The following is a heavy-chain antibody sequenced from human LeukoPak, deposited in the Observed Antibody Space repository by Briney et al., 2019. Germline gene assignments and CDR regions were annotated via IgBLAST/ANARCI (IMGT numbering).Heavy chain of an antibody. D-gene: IGHD3-10*01. Sequence: ASVKVSCKASGGTFSSYAISWVRQAPGQGLEWMGRIIPIFGTANYAQKFQGRVTITTDESTSTAYMELSSLRSEATAVYYCASSPPRDYYGSGVSHWGQGTLVTVSS. CDR1: GGTFSSYA. V-gene: IGHV1-69*05. CDR3: ASSPPRDYYGSGVSH. J-gene: IGHJ4*02. CDR2: IIPIFGTA.